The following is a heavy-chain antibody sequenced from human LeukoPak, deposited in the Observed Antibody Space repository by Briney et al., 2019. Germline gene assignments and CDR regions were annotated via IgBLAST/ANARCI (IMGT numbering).Heavy chain of an antibody. V-gene: IGHV5-51*01. CDR1: GYTFSNNW. CDR3: TRLYSSSSWGAFDY. J-gene: IGHJ4*02. Sequence: GESLKISCKGSGYTFSNNWIAWVRQMPGKGLEWMGIIYPPDSDTRYSPSFQGQVTISVDRSISTAFLQWSTLKASDTAMYYCTRLYSSSSWGAFDYWGQGTLVTVSS. D-gene: IGHD6-6*01. CDR2: IYPPDSDT.